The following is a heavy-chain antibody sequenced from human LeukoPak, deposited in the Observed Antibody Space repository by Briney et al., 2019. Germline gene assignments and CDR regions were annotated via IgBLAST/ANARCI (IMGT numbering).Heavy chain of an antibody. CDR2: IYYSGST. V-gene: IGHV4-30-4*08. Sequence: PSETLSLTCTVSGGSISSGDYYWSWIRQPPGKGLEWIGYIYYSGSTYNNPSLKSRVTISVDTSKNQFSLRLSSVTAADTAVYYCAIHYGDYPTRVDYWGQGTLVTVSS. D-gene: IGHD4-17*01. CDR3: AIHYGDYPTRVDY. J-gene: IGHJ4*02. CDR1: GGSISSGDYY.